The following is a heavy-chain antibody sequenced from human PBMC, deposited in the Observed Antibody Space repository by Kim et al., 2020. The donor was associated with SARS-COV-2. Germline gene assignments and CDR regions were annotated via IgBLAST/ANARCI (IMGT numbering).Heavy chain of an antibody. Sequence: VKGRFTISRDNAKNSLYLQMNSLRAEDTAVYYCARDLLAYCGGDCWGSQHWGQGTLVTVSS. J-gene: IGHJ1*01. D-gene: IGHD2-21*02. CDR3: ARDLLAYCGGDCWGSQH. V-gene: IGHV3-21*01.